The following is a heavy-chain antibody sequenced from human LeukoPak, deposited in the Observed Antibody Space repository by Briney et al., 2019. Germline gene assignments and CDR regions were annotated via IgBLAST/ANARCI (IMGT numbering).Heavy chain of an antibody. CDR3: ARSRVRFLEWSGFDY. D-gene: IGHD3-3*01. CDR1: GGSISSGSYY. V-gene: IGHV4-39*07. CDR2: IYFSGST. J-gene: IGHJ4*02. Sequence: SETLSLTCTVSGGSISSGSYYWGWIRQPPGKGLEWIGSIYFSGSTYYNPSLKSRVTISVDTSKNQFSLKLSSVTAADTAVYYCARSRVRFLEWSGFDYWGQGTLVTVSS.